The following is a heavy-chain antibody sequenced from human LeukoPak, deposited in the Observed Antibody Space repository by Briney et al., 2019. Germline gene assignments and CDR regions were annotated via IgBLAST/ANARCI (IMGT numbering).Heavy chain of an antibody. D-gene: IGHD2-15*01. CDR2: IWYDGSKT. V-gene: IGHV3-33*01. J-gene: IGHJ4*02. CDR1: GFSFSEFG. Sequence: GRSLRLSCAASGFSFSEFGLHWVRQAPGEGLEWVAAIWYDGSKTYYADALKCRFTISRDNSKSTLYLQMNTLRADDTAVYYCARDRMGRTPTFLDYWGQGTLVTVSS. CDR3: ARDRMGRTPTFLDY.